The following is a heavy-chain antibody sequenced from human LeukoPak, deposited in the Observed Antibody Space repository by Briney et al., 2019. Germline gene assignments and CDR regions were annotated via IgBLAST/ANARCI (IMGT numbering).Heavy chain of an antibody. CDR1: GGSISGYY. J-gene: IGHJ4*02. V-gene: IGHV4-59*01. CDR2: IYYSGDN. D-gene: IGHD2-15*01. CDR3: ARGGIGSSRGSFFGY. Sequence: SETLSLTCTVSGGSISGYYWRWIRQPPGKGLEWIGYIYYSGDNNYHPSLNSRATISVDTSKNQFSLRLSSVTTADTAIYYCARGGIGSSRGSFFGYWGQGTLVTVSS.